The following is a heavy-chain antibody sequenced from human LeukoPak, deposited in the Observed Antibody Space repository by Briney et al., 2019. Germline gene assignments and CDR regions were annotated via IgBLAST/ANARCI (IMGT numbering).Heavy chain of an antibody. CDR1: GFTFSSYG. D-gene: IGHD6-19*01. Sequence: PGRSLRLSCAASGFTFSSYGMHWVRQAPGKGLEWVALIWYDGSNKYYGDSVKGRFTISRDNSNNTVYLQINSLRAEDTAVYYCARATESSGWSWGQGTPVTVSS. CDR3: ARATESSGWS. V-gene: IGHV3-33*01. CDR2: IWYDGSNK. J-gene: IGHJ4*02.